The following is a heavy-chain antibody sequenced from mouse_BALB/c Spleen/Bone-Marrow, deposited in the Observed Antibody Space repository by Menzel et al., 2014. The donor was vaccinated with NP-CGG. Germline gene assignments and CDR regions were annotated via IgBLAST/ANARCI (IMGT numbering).Heavy chain of an antibody. J-gene: IGHJ4*01. D-gene: IGHD2-4*01. CDR2: INPYNDGT. V-gene: IGHV1-14*01. CDR3: AREGGLRRGEYYAMDY. CDR1: GYTFTAYV. Sequence: EVQLQQSGPELVKPGASVKMSCKASGYTFTAYVMHWVKQKPGQGLEWIGYINPYNDGTKYNEMFKGKATLTSDKSSSTAFMELSSLTPEDSAVYYCAREGGLRRGEYYAMDYWGQGTSGTVYS.